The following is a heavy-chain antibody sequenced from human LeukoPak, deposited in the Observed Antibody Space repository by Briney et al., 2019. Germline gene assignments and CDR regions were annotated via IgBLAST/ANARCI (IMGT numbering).Heavy chain of an antibody. V-gene: IGHV3-33*01. J-gene: IGHJ4*02. CDR2: IWYDGSIK. CDR3: AREVGGSGSY. Sequence: PGGSLRLSCAAYGFTFNTYGMNWVRQAPGKGLEWVAVIWYDGSIKYYPDSVKGRFTISRDNAKNSLYLQMNSLRAEDTAVYYCAREVGGSGSYWGQGTLVTVSS. CDR1: GFTFNTYG. D-gene: IGHD3-10*01.